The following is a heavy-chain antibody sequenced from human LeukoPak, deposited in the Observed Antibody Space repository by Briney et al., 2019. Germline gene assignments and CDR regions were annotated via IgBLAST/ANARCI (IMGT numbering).Heavy chain of an antibody. V-gene: IGHV1-18*01. J-gene: IGHJ4*02. Sequence: ASVKVSCKTSGYNFANYGISWVRQAPGQGLEWMGWISGSNGNTNYAQSLQGRVIMTTDTSTTTVHMELRSLGSDDTAVYYCARVQDIEMRVEDFWGQGTLVTVSS. D-gene: IGHD3-22*01. CDR1: GYNFANYG. CDR3: ARVQDIEMRVEDF. CDR2: ISGSNGNT.